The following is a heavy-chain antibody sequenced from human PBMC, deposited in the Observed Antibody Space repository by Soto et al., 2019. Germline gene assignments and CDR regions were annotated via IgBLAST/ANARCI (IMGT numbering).Heavy chain of an antibody. CDR3: ARDVGSFDY. J-gene: IGHJ4*02. D-gene: IGHD1-26*01. CDR1: GYSFTTYK. CDR2: ANGDSDYT. V-gene: IGHV1-3*01. Sequence: ASVNVSCKASGYSFTTYKIHWVRQAPGQSLEWMGWANGDSDYTVYSQNFQGRVTITRDTSANTVYMELSSLTSEDTAMYYCARDVGSFDYWGQGTLVTVSS.